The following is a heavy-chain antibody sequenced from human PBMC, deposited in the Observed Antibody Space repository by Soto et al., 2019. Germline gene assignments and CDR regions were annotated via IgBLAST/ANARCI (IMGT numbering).Heavy chain of an antibody. CDR2: IIPIFGTA. D-gene: IGHD3-3*01. CDR3: ARDSKVNPGFCDI. J-gene: IGHJ3*02. V-gene: IGHV1-69*01. CDR1: GGTFSSYA. Sequence: VSCKASGGTFSSYAISWVRQAPGQGLEWMGGIIPIFGTANYAQKFQGRVTITADESTSTAYMELSSLRSEDTAVYYCARDSKVNPGFCDIWGQGTMVTVSS.